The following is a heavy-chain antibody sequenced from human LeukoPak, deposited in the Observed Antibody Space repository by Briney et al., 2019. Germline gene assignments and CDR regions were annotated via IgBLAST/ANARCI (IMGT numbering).Heavy chain of an antibody. CDR2: IYPGDSDT. V-gene: IGHV5-51*01. J-gene: IGHJ4*02. D-gene: IGHD3-22*01. CDR3: ARVVYYDTSGYPDY. CDR1: GYSFTSYW. Sequence: GESLKISCKGSGYSFTSYWIGWVRQMPGKGLEWMGIIYPGDSDTRYSPSFQGQVTISVDKSISTAYLQWSSLKASDTAMYYCARVVYYDTSGYPDYWGQGTLLTVSS.